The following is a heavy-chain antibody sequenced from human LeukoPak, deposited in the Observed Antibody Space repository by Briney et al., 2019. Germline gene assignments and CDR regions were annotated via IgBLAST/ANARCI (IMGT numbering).Heavy chain of an antibody. V-gene: IGHV5-51*01. CDR3: ARPLGFGELLGWYFDL. J-gene: IGHJ2*01. Sequence: KVSCKASGYTFTRYGMSWVRQAPGQGLEWMGIIYPGDSDTRYSPSFQGQVTISADKSISTAYLQWSSLKASDTAMYYCARPLGFGELLGWYFDLWGRGTLVTVSS. CDR1: GYTFTRYG. D-gene: IGHD3-10*01. CDR2: IYPGDSDT.